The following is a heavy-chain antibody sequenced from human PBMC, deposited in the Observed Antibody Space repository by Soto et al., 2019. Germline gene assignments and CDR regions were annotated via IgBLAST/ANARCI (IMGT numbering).Heavy chain of an antibody. Sequence: QVTLKESGPVLVNPTETLTLTCTISGFSLTNGRMGVSWIRQSPGKALEWLAHIFSDAERSYSTSMQTRLTISTDTSGNPVGLTMTNMDPLDTGTYFRARMNPDTYSHYHPMDVWGQGTTVTVSS. V-gene: IGHV2-26*03. CDR3: ARMNPDTYSHYHPMDV. CDR2: IFSDAER. J-gene: IGHJ6*02. CDR1: GFSLTNGRMG.